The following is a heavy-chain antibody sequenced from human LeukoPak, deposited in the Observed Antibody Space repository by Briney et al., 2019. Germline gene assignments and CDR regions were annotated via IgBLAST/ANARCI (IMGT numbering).Heavy chain of an antibody. J-gene: IGHJ4*02. CDR2: IYHSGST. Sequence: SETLSLTCTVSGGSISRGGYYWSWIRQPPGKGLVWIGYIYHSGSTYYNPSLKSRVTISVDRSKNQFSLKLSSVTAADTAVYYCARSGYSSSAYDYWGQGTLVTVSS. D-gene: IGHD6-6*01. V-gene: IGHV4-30-2*01. CDR3: ARSGYSSSAYDY. CDR1: GGSISRGGYY.